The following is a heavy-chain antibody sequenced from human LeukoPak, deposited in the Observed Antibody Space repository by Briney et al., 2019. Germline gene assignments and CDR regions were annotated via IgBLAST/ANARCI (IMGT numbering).Heavy chain of an antibody. CDR2: IYSGGST. J-gene: IGHJ4*02. V-gene: IGHV3-66*01. D-gene: IGHD2-15*01. CDR3: ARESRCSGGSCYPGPFDY. CDR1: EFSVGSNY. Sequence: GGSLRLSCAASEFSVGSNYMTWVRQAPGKGLEWVSLIYSGGSTYYADSVKGRFTISRDNSKNTLYLQMNSLRAEDTAVYYCARESRCSGGSCYPGPFDYWGQGTLVTVSS.